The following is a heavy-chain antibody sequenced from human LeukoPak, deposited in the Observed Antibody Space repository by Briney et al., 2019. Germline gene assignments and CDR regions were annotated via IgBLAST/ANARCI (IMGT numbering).Heavy chain of an antibody. V-gene: IGHV3-73*01. CDR2: IRSKANSYAT. J-gene: IGHJ4*02. CDR1: GFTFSGSA. CDR3: TRRLYYDSSGYYYDDY. D-gene: IGHD3-22*01. Sequence: GGSLRLSCAASGFTFSGSAMHWVRQASGKGLEWVARIRSKANSYATAYAASVKGRFAISRDDSKNTAYLQMNSLKTEDTAVYYCTRRLYYDSSGYYYDDYWGQGTLVTVSS.